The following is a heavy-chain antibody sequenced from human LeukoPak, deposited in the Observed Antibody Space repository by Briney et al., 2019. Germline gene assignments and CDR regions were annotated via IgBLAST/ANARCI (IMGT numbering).Heavy chain of an antibody. CDR2: IYYSGST. CDR1: GGSISSYY. CDR3: ARQVPPRGFDY. Sequence: SETLSLTCTVSGGSISSYYWSWIRQPPGKGLEWIGYIYYSGSTSYNPSLKSRVTISVDTSKNQFSLKLSSVTAADTAVYYCARQVPPRGFDYWGQGTLVTVSS. J-gene: IGHJ4*02. V-gene: IGHV4-59*08.